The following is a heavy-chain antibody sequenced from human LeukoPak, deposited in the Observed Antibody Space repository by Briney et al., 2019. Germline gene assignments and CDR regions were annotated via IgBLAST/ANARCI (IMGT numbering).Heavy chain of an antibody. CDR2: ITGSGGST. D-gene: IGHD4-17*01. CDR3: ARHDYGAY. CDR1: GFTFSNYA. Sequence: PGGSLRLSCAASGFTFSNYAMSWVRQAPGKGLEWVSAITGSGGSTYYTDSVKGRFTISRDNSKSTLFLQMNSLRAEDTALYYCARHDYGAYWGQGTLVTVSS. J-gene: IGHJ4*02. V-gene: IGHV3-23*01.